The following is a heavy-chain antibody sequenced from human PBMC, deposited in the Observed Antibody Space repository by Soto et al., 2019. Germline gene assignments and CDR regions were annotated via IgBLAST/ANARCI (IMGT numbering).Heavy chain of an antibody. CDR2: ISTSKGNT. CDR3: ARDQRRNFDY. V-gene: IGHV1-18*01. CDR1: GYKFTSNG. Sequence: QVRLVQSGAEMKMPGASVKVSCKASGYKFTSNGISWVRQAPGQGLEWMGWISTSKGNTNYAQKFQGRVTMTTDTSTSTGYMELRSLRSDDTAVDYCARDQRRNFDYWGQGTLVTVSS. J-gene: IGHJ4*02.